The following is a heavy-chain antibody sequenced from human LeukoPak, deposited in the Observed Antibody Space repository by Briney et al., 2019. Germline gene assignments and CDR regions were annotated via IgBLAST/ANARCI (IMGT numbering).Heavy chain of an antibody. V-gene: IGHV3-74*01. CDR3: ARDINWGQVDY. CDR1: GFTFSNYW. J-gene: IGHJ4*02. D-gene: IGHD7-27*01. Sequence: GGSLRLSCAASGFTFSNYWVHWVRQAPGKGLVWVSRINRDGSATNYAGSMKGRFTISRDNAKNILYLQMNSLREDDTAVYYCARDINWGQVDYWGQGTLVTVSS. CDR2: INRDGSAT.